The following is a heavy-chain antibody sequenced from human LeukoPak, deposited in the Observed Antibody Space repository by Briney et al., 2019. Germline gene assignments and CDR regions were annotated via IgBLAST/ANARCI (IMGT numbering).Heavy chain of an antibody. V-gene: IGHV1-2*02. CDR1: GYTFTAFH. J-gene: IGHJ4*02. Sequence: ASVKVSCKASGYTFTAFHMHWVRRAPGQGLEWMGWINPNTGATNYPQKFQGRVTLTTDTSISTTYMELSSLRSDDTAFYYRARGEVDTSGWDCFHYWGQGALVTVSS. CDR3: ARGEVDTSGWDCFHY. D-gene: IGHD6-19*01. CDR2: INPNTGAT.